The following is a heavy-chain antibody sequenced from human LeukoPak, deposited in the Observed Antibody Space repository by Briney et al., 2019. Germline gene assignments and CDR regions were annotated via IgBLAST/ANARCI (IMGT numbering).Heavy chain of an antibody. Sequence: GRSLRLSCAASGFTFSSYGMHWVRQAPGKGLEWVAVIWYDGSNKHYADSVKGRFTISRDNSKNTLYLQMNSLRAEDTAVYYCARDMKTYYDILTGSPPFDYWGQGTLVTVSS. CDR3: ARDMKTYYDILTGSPPFDY. D-gene: IGHD3-9*01. CDR2: IWYDGSNK. CDR1: GFTFSSYG. V-gene: IGHV3-33*01. J-gene: IGHJ4*02.